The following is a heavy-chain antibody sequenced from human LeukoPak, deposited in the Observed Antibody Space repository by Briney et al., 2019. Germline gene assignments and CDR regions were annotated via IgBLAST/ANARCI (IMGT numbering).Heavy chain of an antibody. J-gene: IGHJ4*02. D-gene: IGHD3-10*01. V-gene: IGHV4-38-2*02. CDR1: GYSISGGYY. CDR2: IYHSGST. Sequence: SETLSLTCTVSGYSISGGYYWGWIRQPPGKGLEWIGSIYHSGSTYYNPSLKSRVTISVDTSKNQFSLKLTSVTAADTAVYYCARDRMEGWFGEGYWGQGTLVTVSS. CDR3: ARDRMEGWFGEGY.